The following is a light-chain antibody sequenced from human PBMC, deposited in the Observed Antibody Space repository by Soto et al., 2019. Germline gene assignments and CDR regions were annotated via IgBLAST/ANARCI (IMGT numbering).Light chain of an antibody. J-gene: IGKJ2*01. V-gene: IGKV1-39*01. CDR1: QTISTY. CDR2: GAY. Sequence: DIQMTQSPSSLYASIGDRVTISCLASQTISTYLNWYKQKPGKAPKLLIYGAYSLPSGVPPRFSGSCSGPAFTLVINSLQHEEFATSYCQQRYRTPYTFGQGTRLEIK. CDR3: QQRYRTPYT.